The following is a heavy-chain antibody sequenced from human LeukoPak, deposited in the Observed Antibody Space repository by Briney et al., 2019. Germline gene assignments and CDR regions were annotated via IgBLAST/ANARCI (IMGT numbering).Heavy chain of an antibody. CDR2: ISGSGGST. Sequence: GGSLRLSCAASGFTFSSYAMSWVRQAPGKGLERVSAISGSGGSTYYADSVKGRFTISRDNSKNTLYLQMNSLRAEDTAVYYCAKELQLMARGVIITGNFDYWGQGTLVTVSS. D-gene: IGHD3-10*01. CDR1: GFTFSSYA. CDR3: AKELQLMARGVIITGNFDY. J-gene: IGHJ4*02. V-gene: IGHV3-23*01.